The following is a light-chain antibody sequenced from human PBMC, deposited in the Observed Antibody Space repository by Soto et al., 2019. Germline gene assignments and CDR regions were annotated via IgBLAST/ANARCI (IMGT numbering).Light chain of an antibody. V-gene: IGLV1-44*01. CDR3: AAWDDSLNGL. CDR2: SNN. Sequence: QSALTQPPSACGTRGQRVTISCSGSSSNIGSNTVNWYQQLPGTAPKLLIYSNNQRPSGVPDRFSGSKSGTSASLAISGLQSEDEADYYCAAWDDSLNGLFGTGTKVTVL. J-gene: IGLJ1*01. CDR1: SSNIGSNT.